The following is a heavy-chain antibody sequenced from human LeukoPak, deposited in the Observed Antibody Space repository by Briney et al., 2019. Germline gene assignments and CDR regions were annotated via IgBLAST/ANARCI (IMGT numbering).Heavy chain of an antibody. D-gene: IGHD3-10*01. V-gene: IGHV3-53*04. CDR3: ARVGSGSYFDY. CDR2: IYSGGST. CDR1: GFTVSSNY. J-gene: IGHJ4*02. Sequence: GGSLRLSCAASGFTVSSNYMSWVRQAPGKGLEWVSAIYSGGSTYYADSVKGRFTISRHNSKNTLYLQMNSLRAEDTAVYYCARVGSGSYFDYWGQGTLVTVSS.